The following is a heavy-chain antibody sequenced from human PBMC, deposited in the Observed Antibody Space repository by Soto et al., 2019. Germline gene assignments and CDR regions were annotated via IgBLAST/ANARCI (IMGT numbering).Heavy chain of an antibody. CDR3: ARVPDY. Sequence: PSETLSLTCTVSGDSLSAYSWSWVRQPPGKGLEWIGNIHYNGNTKYNPSLKSRVTISIDRSKNQFSLKLSSVTAADTAVYYCARVPDYWGQGILVTVS. D-gene: IGHD2-2*01. J-gene: IGHJ4*02. CDR2: IHYNGNT. V-gene: IGHV4-59*12. CDR1: GDSLSAYS.